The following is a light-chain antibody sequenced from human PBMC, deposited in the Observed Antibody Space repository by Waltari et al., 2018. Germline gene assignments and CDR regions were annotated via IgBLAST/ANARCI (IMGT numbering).Light chain of an antibody. CDR1: TGAVTNGHY. Sequence: QAVVTLEPSLTVSPGGTVTLTCGSSTGAVTNGHYPSWFQQKPGQAPRTLIYDTNNKHSWTPARFSGSLLGGKAALTLSGAQPEDEAEYYCLLSYSDARVFGGGTKVTVL. V-gene: IGLV7-46*01. CDR2: DTN. CDR3: LLSYSDARV. J-gene: IGLJ3*02.